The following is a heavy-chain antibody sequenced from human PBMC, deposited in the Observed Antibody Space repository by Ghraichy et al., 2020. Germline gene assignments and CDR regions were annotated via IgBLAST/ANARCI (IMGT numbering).Heavy chain of an antibody. CDR2: FDPEDGET. Sequence: ASVKVSCKVSGYTLTELSMHWVRQAPGKGLEWMGGFDPEDGETIYAQKFQGRVTMTEDTSTDTAYMELSSLRSEDTAVYYCATAAYSNGGYYYGMDVWGQGTTVTVSS. CDR3: ATAAYSNGGYYYGMDV. V-gene: IGHV1-24*01. CDR1: GYTLTELS. D-gene: IGHD4-11*01. J-gene: IGHJ6*02.